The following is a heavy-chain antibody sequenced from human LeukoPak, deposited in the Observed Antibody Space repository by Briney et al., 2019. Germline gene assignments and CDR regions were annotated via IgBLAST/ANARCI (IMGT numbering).Heavy chain of an antibody. CDR2: IGGSGTYT. Sequence: GGSLRLSCVASGFTYSTFAMTWVRQAPGKALEWVSSIGGSGTYTNYADSVRDRFTISRDNSKNTLYLQINSLRAEDTAVYYCGRDPNGDYVGAFEFWGQGTVVSVSS. D-gene: IGHD4-17*01. J-gene: IGHJ3*01. CDR1: GFTYSTFA. V-gene: IGHV3-23*01. CDR3: GRDPNGDYVGAFEF.